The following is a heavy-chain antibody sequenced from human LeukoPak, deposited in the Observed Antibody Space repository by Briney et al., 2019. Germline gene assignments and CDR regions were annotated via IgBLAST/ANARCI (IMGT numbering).Heavy chain of an antibody. J-gene: IGHJ5*02. CDR2: IYYSGST. D-gene: IGHD2-8*02. Sequence: SSETLSLTCTVSGGSISSYYWSWIRQPPGKGLEWIGYIYYSGSTNYNPSLKSRVTISVDTSKNQFSLKLSSVTAADAAVYYCARELLGPNWFDPWGQGTLVTVSS. CDR3: ARELLGPNWFDP. CDR1: GGSISSYY. V-gene: IGHV4-59*01.